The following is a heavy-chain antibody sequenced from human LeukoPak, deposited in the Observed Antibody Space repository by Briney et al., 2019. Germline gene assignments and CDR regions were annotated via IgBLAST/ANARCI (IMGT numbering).Heavy chain of an antibody. V-gene: IGHV4-59*11. CDR1: GGSLSGHY. D-gene: IGHD2-2*01. J-gene: IGHJ4*02. Sequence: SETLSLTCTVAGGSLSGHYVGWVRQAPGKGLERVGHIYYTGTTVYNPSLNSRVTITLDTSTNKFSLRLTSVIAADTAVYYCARFSWGCSTASCYLTNWGQGALVTVSS. CDR3: ARFSWGCSTASCYLTN. CDR2: IYYTGTT.